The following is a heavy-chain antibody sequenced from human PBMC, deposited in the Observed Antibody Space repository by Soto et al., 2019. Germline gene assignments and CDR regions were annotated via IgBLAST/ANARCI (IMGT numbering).Heavy chain of an antibody. CDR3: ARSPNYSDILAPDY. J-gene: IGHJ4*02. CDR1: GFTVSSNY. D-gene: IGHD3-9*01. Sequence: PGGSLRLSCEVSGFTVSSNYMSWVRQSPGKGLEWVSVIYSGGNTYYADSVKGRFTISRDNSKNTLYLQMNSLGAEDTAVYYCARSPNYSDILAPDYWGQGTLVTVPQ. V-gene: IGHV3-66*01. CDR2: IYSGGNT.